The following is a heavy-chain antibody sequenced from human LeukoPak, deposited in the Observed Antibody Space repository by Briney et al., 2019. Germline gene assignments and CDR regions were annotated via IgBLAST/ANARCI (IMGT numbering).Heavy chain of an antibody. CDR3: ASGLVTGVYDF. Sequence: GGSLRLSCAASGFTFSSYGMHWVRQAPGKGLEWVAIIWYDGNNKYYADSLEGRFTISRDNSKNMLYLQMNSLKVEDTAVYYCASGLVTGVYDFWGQGTLVTVSS. V-gene: IGHV3-33*08. D-gene: IGHD2-21*02. CDR2: IWYDGNNK. CDR1: GFTFSSYG. J-gene: IGHJ4*02.